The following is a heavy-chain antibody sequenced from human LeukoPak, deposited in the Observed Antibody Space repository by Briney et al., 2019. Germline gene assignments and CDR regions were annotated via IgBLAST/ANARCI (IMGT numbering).Heavy chain of an antibody. D-gene: IGHD3-16*01. Sequence: GGSLRLSCAASGFTFTSYGKHWVRQAPGKGLEWVTYISYDGGYQYYADSVKGRFTISRDNSKNTVYLQLNSLRPEDTAVYYCAKDRRMMSPHYGMDVWGQGTTVTVFS. CDR2: ISYDGGYQ. V-gene: IGHV3-30*18. CDR3: AKDRRMMSPHYGMDV. CDR1: GFTFTSYG. J-gene: IGHJ6*02.